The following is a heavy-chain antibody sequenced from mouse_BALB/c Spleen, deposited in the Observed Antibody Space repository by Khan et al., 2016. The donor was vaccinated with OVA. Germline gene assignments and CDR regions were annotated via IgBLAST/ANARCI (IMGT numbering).Heavy chain of an antibody. J-gene: IGHJ2*01. V-gene: IGHV3-2*02. CDR1: GYSITSGYG. CDR2: ISYSGST. Sequence: EVELVESGPGLVKPSQSLSLTCTVTGYSITSGYGWNWIRQFAGNKLEWMDYISYSGSTNYNPSLKSRISITRDTSKNQFFLQLNSVTTEDTATYYCARTARIKYWGQGTTLTVFS. D-gene: IGHD1-2*01. CDR3: ARTARIKY.